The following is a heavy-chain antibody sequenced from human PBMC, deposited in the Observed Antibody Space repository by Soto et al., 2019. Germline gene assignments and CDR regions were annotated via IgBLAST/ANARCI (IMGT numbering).Heavy chain of an antibody. CDR2: ISGSGGST. Sequence: AGGSLRLSCAASGFTFSSYAMSWVRQAPGKGLEWVSAISGSGGSTYYADSVKGRFTISRDNSKNTLYLQMNSLRAEGTAVYYCAKEPPGGYDILTGYYDFDYWGQGTLVTVSS. J-gene: IGHJ4*02. CDR3: AKEPPGGYDILTGYYDFDY. D-gene: IGHD3-9*01. V-gene: IGHV3-23*01. CDR1: GFTFSSYA.